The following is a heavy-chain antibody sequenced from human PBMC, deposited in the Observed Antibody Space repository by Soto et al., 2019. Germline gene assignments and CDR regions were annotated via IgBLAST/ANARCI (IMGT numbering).Heavy chain of an antibody. CDR3: ARWYSSGWYLVDY. V-gene: IGHV4-34*01. J-gene: IGHJ4*02. D-gene: IGHD6-19*01. CDR1: GGSISSYY. CDR2: INHSGST. Sequence: SETLSLTCTVSGGSISSYYWSWIRQPPGKGLEWIGEINHSGSTNYNPSLKSRVTISVDTSKNQFSLKLSSVTAADTAVYYCARWYSSGWYLVDYWGQGTLVTVSS.